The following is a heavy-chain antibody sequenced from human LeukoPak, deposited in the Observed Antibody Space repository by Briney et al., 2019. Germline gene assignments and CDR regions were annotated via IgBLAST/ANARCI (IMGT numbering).Heavy chain of an antibody. CDR3: ARPSGDFWSGHDY. Sequence: GGSLRLSCAASGFTFSSYWMSWVRQAPGKGLGWVANIKQDGSEKYYVDSVKGRFTISRDNAKNSLYLQMNSLRAEDTAVYYCARPSGDFWSGHDYWGQGTLVTVSS. D-gene: IGHD3-3*01. CDR1: GFTFSSYW. CDR2: IKQDGSEK. J-gene: IGHJ4*02. V-gene: IGHV3-7*01.